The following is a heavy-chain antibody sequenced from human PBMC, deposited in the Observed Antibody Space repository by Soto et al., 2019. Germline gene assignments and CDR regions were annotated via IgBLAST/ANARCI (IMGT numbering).Heavy chain of an antibody. D-gene: IGHD3-3*01. J-gene: IGHJ6*02. CDR1: GFTFSSYA. CDR2: ISGSGGST. Sequence: GGSLRLSCAASGFTFSSYAMSWVRQAPGKGLEWVSAISGSGGSTYYADSVKGRFTISRDNSKNTLYLQMNSLRAEDTAVYYCAKENVGDYDFWSGYYYYYGMDVWGQGTTVTVSS. CDR3: AKENVGDYDFWSGYYYYYGMDV. V-gene: IGHV3-23*01.